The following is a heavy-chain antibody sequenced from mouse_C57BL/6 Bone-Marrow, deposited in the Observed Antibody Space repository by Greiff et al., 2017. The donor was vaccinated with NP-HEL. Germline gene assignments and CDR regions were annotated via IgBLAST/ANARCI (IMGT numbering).Heavy chain of an antibody. CDR2: IDPSDSYT. D-gene: IGHD2-3*01. CDR1: GYTFTSYW. V-gene: IGHV1-59*01. J-gene: IGHJ2*01. Sequence: QVQLQQPGAELVRPGTSVKLSCKASGYTFTSYWMHWVKQRPGQGLEWIGVIDPSDSYTNYNQKFKGKATLTVDTSSSTAYMQLSSLTSEDSAVYYCARVIYDGYYFDYWGQGTTLTVSS. CDR3: ARVIYDGYYFDY.